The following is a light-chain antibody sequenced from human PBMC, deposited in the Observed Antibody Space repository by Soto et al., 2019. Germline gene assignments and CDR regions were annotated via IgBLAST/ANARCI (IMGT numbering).Light chain of an antibody. V-gene: IGKV3-15*01. CDR2: GAS. Sequence: EIVMTQSQVTLSVSPGERATLSCRASQSISNHLAWYQQKPGQAPRLLIYGASTRATGIPARFSGSGSGTEFTLTISSLQSEDFAVYYYQQYNNWPPRTFGQGTKLELK. J-gene: IGKJ2*01. CDR1: QSISNH. CDR3: QQYNNWPPRT.